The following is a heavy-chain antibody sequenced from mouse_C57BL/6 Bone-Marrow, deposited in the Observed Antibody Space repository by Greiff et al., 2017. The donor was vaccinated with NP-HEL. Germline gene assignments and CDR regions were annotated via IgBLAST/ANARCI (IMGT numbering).Heavy chain of an antibody. D-gene: IGHD2-3*01. CDR3: TREDDGYFHYYAMDY. CDR2: IDPETGGT. J-gene: IGHJ4*01. V-gene: IGHV1-15*01. CDR1: GYTFTDYE. Sequence: VNVVESGAELVRPGASVTLSCKASGYTFTDYEMHWVKQTPVHGLEWIGAIDPETGGTAYNQKFKGKAILTADKSSSTAYMELRSLTSEDSAVYYCTREDDGYFHYYAMDYWGQGTSVTVSS.